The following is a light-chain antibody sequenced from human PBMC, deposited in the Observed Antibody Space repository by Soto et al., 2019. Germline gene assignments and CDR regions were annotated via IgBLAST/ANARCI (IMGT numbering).Light chain of an antibody. Sequence: QSVLTQPPSVSEAPGQRVTISCSGSNVGNKAVNWYQQLPGKAPKLLLYYDDMLSSGVSDRFSGSKSGTSASLAFSGLQNDDDGDYYCAIWDDSVDGWVFGGGTKLTVL. V-gene: IGLV1-36*01. CDR1: NVGNKA. CDR2: YDD. J-gene: IGLJ3*02. CDR3: AIWDDSVDGWV.